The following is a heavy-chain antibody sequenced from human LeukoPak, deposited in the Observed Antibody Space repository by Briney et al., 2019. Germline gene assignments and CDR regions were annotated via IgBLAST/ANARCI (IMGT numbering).Heavy chain of an antibody. V-gene: IGHV3-74*01. CDR2: ISDADGNIT. D-gene: IGHD2-15*01. Sequence: GGSLRLSCAASGFTLSSYWLHWVRQAPGKGLVWVSRISDADGNITDYAASVRGRFTFSRDTAKNTLYLEMNSLGAEDMAVYDCARDLSGYSDFWGQGTLVTVSS. J-gene: IGHJ4*02. CDR1: GFTLSSYW. CDR3: ARDLSGYSDF.